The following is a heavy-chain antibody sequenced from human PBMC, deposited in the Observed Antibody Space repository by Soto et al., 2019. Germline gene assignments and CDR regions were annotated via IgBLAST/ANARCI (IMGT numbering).Heavy chain of an antibody. J-gene: IGHJ4*02. CDR2: IYSSGLT. V-gene: IGHV4-59*01. CDR1: ADSFGTFY. CDR3: ARWSDGYTFFFDS. D-gene: IGHD5-18*01. Sequence: QVQLQESGPGLVRPSETLSLTCTVSADSFGTFYWSWIRQSPGRGLEWIGYIYSSGLTKYNPSFESRVTMSVDTSKKQISLNLNSVTAVDTAVYYCARWSDGYTFFFDSWGQGTLVTVSS.